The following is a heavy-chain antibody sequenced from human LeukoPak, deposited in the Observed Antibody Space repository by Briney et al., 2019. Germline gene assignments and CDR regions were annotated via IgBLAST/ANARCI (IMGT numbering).Heavy chain of an antibody. CDR2: ISAYNGNT. CDR3: ARDRYCSSTSCYARYYYGMDV. J-gene: IGHJ6*02. V-gene: IGHV1-18*01. D-gene: IGHD2-2*01. Sequence: GPVKVSCKASGYTFTSYGISWVRQAPGQGLEWMGWISAYNGNTNYAQKLQGRVTMTTDTSTSTAYMELRSLRSDDTAVYYCARDRYCSSTSCYARYYYGMDVWGQGTTVTVSS. CDR1: GYTFTSYG.